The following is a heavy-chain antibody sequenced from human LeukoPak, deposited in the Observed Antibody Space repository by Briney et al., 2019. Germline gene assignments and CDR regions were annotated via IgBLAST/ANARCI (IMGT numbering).Heavy chain of an antibody. CDR1: GFVFTKYW. V-gene: IGHV3-7*05. Sequence: PGGSLRLSCTASGFVFTKYWMSWVRQAPGKGLEWVANIKQDGSEKYYVDSVKGRFTISRDNAKNSLYLQMNSLRAEDTAIYYCARESAGGPDYWGQGTLVTVSS. J-gene: IGHJ4*02. CDR2: IKQDGSEK. D-gene: IGHD6-19*01. CDR3: ARESAGGPDY.